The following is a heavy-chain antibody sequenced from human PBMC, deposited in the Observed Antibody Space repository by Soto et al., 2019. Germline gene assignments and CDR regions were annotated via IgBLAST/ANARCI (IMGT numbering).Heavy chain of an antibody. CDR1: GYTFINYW. CDR2: IHPSDSDT. J-gene: IGHJ4*02. D-gene: IGHD3-16*01. CDR3: ARQPGVGGLDLFPY. V-gene: IGHV5-51*01. Sequence: GESLKISCKGSGYTFINYWIGWVRQVPGKGLEWMGVIHPSDSDTRYSPSFQGQVTISADKSISTAYLQWSGLKASDTAIYYCARQPGVGGLDLFPYWGKGPQVTVSS.